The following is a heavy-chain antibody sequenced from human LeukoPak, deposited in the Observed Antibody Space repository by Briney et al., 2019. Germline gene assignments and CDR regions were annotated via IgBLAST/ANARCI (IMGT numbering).Heavy chain of an antibody. D-gene: IGHD3-10*01. V-gene: IGHV3-23*01. Sequence: GESLRLSCAASGFTFSSYAMSWVRQAPGKGLEWVSAISGSGGSTYYADSVKGRFTISRDNSKNTLYLQMNSLRAEDTAVYYCAKGHYYGSGSLDYWGQGTLVTVSS. CDR2: ISGSGGST. J-gene: IGHJ4*02. CDR3: AKGHYYGSGSLDY. CDR1: GFTFSSYA.